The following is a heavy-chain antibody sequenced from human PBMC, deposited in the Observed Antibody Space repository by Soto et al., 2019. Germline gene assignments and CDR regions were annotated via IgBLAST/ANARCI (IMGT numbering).Heavy chain of an antibody. CDR1: GFTVTSSA. D-gene: IGHD5-18*01. CDR2: IVVGSGNT. CDR3: AAVGFGYSYGSS. J-gene: IGHJ5*02. Sequence: SAKVSCKASGFTVTSSAVQRVRQARGQRLEWIGWIVVGSGNTNYAQKFQERVTITRDMSTSTAYMELSSLRSEDKSVYYCAAVGFGYSYGSSWGQGTLVTVS. V-gene: IGHV1-58*01.